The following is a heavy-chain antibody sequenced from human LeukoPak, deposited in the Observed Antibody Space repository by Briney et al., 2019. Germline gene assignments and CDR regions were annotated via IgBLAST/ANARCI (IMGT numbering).Heavy chain of an antibody. CDR3: TRDAQSAYFDY. D-gene: IGHD3-3*01. Sequence: ASVKVSCKASGYTFTNYAITWVRQAPGQRLEWMGWMSTHSGGTNFAQKFRGRVTVTTDTSTSTAYMELKSLKSDDTAVYYCTRDAQSAYFDYWGQGTLVTVSP. CDR2: MSTHSGGT. J-gene: IGHJ4*02. V-gene: IGHV1-18*01. CDR1: GYTFTNYA.